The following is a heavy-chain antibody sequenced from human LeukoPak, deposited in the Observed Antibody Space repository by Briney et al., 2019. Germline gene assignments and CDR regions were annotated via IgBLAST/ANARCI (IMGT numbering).Heavy chain of an antibody. CDR2: INPNSGGT. D-gene: IGHD1-26*01. V-gene: IGHV1-2*02. J-gene: IGHJ6*03. CDR1: GYTFTGYY. Sequence: GASVNVSCKASGYTFTGYYMHWVRQAPGQGLEWMGWINPNSGGTNYAQKFQGRVTMTRDTSISTAYMELGRLRSDDTAVYYCARRGGSYGTTYYYYYMDVWGKGTTVTVSS. CDR3: ARRGGSYGTTYYYYYMDV.